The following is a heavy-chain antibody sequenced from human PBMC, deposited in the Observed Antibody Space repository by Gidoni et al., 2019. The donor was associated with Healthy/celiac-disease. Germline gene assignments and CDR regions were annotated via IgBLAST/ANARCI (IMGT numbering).Heavy chain of an antibody. CDR1: GFTFSRYA. Sequence: EVQLLESGGGLVQPGGSLRLSCAASGFTFSRYAMSWVRQAPGKGLEWVSAISGSGGSTYYADSVKGRFTISRDNSKNTLYLQMNSLRAEDTAVYYCAKLDYGDLYGGDAFDIWGQGTMVTVSS. J-gene: IGHJ3*02. CDR3: AKLDYGDLYGGDAFDI. V-gene: IGHV3-23*01. CDR2: ISGSGGST. D-gene: IGHD4-17*01.